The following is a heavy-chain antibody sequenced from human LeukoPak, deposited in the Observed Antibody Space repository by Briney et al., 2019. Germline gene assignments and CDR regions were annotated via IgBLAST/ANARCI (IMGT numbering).Heavy chain of an antibody. CDR1: GGSISSGGYY. J-gene: IGHJ3*02. CDR2: IYHSGST. V-gene: IGHV4-30-2*01. Sequence: PSETLSLTCTVSGGSISSGGYYWSWIRQPPGKGLEWIGYIYHSGSTYYNPSLKSRVTISVDRSKNQFSLKLSSVTAADTAVYYCARGDMTTVTFDAFDIWGQGTMVTVSS. D-gene: IGHD4-17*01. CDR3: ARGDMTTVTFDAFDI.